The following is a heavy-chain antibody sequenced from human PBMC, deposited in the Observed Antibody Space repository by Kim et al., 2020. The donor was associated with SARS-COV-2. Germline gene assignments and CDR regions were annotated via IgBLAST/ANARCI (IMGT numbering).Heavy chain of an antibody. CDR3: ANWEGF. CDR1: GFTFSSCG. V-gene: IGHV3-30*18. D-gene: IGHD1-26*01. J-gene: IGHJ4*02. Sequence: GGSLRLSCAASGFTFSSCGMHWVRQAPGKGLEWVAVISYDGSNKYYADSVKGRFTISRDNSKNTLYLQMNSLRAEDTAVYYCANWEGFWGQGTLVTVSS. CDR2: ISYDGSNK.